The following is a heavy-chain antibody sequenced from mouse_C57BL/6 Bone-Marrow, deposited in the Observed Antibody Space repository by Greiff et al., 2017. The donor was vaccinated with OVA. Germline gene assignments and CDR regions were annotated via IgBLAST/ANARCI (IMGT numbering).Heavy chain of an antibody. CDR1: GYTFTDYE. V-gene: IGHV1-15*01. J-gene: IGHJ2*01. CDR3: HLPDFDY. CDR2: IDPETGGT. Sequence: VKLVESGAELVRPGASVTLSCKASGYTFTDYEMHWVKQTPVHGLEWIGAIDPETGGTAYNQKFKGKAILTADKSSSTAYMELRSLTSEDSAVYYCHLPDFDYWGQGTTLTVSS.